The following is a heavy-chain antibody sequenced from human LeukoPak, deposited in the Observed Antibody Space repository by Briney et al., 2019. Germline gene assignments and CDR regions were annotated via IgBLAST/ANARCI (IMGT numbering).Heavy chain of an antibody. CDR1: GGTFISYA. CDR2: IIRIFGTA. J-gene: IGHJ6*02. V-gene: IGHV1-69*13. Sequence: ASVKVSCKASGGTFISYAISWVRQAPGQGLEWMGGIIRIFGTANYAQKFQGRVTITADESTSTAYMELSSLRSEDTAVYYCARDLPRLRLLEGTDYYGMDVWGQGTTVTVSS. D-gene: IGHD3-3*01. CDR3: ARDLPRLRLLEGTDYYGMDV.